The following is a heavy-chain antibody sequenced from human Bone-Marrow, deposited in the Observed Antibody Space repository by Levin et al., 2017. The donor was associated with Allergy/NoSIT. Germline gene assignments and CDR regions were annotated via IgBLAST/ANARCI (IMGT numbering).Heavy chain of an antibody. CDR3: ALGGAAAA. J-gene: IGHJ5*02. CDR1: GFPFGDYA. D-gene: IGHD6-13*01. Sequence: GGSLRLSCTTSGFPFGDYAMSWFRQAPGEAPEWLGYIKSKRTGGSTKYSESLEDRLTISRDDSRGTAYLQLTSLKAEDTGVYYCALGGAAAAWGQGTQVTVSS. CDR2: IKSKRTGGST. V-gene: IGHV3-49*03.